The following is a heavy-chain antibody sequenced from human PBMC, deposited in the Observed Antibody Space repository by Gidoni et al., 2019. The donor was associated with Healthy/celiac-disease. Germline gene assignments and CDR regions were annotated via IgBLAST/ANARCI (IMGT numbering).Heavy chain of an antibody. Sequence: QLQLQESGSGLVKPSQTLSLTCAVSGGSISSGGYSWRWIRQPPGKGLEWIGYLYHSGSTYYNPSLKSRVTISVDRSKNQFSLKLSSVTAADTAVYYCARDLRYNWFDPWGQGTLVTVSS. CDR2: LYHSGST. D-gene: IGHD3-9*01. V-gene: IGHV4-30-2*01. CDR3: ARDLRYNWFDP. CDR1: GGSISSGGYS. J-gene: IGHJ5*02.